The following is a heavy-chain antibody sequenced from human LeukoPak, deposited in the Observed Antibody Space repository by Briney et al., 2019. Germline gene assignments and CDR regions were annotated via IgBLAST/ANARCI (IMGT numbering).Heavy chain of an antibody. D-gene: IGHD6-13*01. Sequence: PSETLSLTCTVSGGSISSDYWSWIRQPAGKGLEWIGRIYTSGSTNYNPSLKSRVTMSVDTSKNQFSLKLSSVTAADTAVYYCAREGTAAGTARSFDYWGQGTLVTVSS. CDR3: AREGTAAGTARSFDY. CDR1: GGSISSDY. J-gene: IGHJ4*02. CDR2: IYTSGST. V-gene: IGHV4-4*07.